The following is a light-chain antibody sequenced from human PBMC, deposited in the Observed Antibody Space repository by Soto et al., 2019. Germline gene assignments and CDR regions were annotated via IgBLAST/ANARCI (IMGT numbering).Light chain of an antibody. Sequence: QSALTQPASVSGSPGQAITISCTGTSSYIGIFNYVCWYQQHPGKTPKLIIYDVHDRTSGISDRFSGSKSGNTASLTIAGLHAGDEGDYYCISSTASSSLVFGGGTKLTVL. CDR3: ISSTASSSLV. V-gene: IGLV2-14*01. J-gene: IGLJ2*01. CDR1: SSYIGIFNY. CDR2: DVH.